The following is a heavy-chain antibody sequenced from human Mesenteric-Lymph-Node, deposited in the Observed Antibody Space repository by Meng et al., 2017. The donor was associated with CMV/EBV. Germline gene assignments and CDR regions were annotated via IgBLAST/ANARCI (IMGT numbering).Heavy chain of an antibody. D-gene: IGHD3-10*01. Sequence: SETLSLTCNVSGGSVSGNYWSWIRQPPGKGLEWIGYIYSSGTTNYNPSLKSRVTISVDTSNNRFSLRLSSVTAADTAVYYCARDRDTTPRGVMGYCGQGTLVTVSS. V-gene: IGHV4-59*02. CDR2: IYSSGTT. J-gene: IGHJ4*02. CDR3: ARDRDTTPRGVMGY. CDR1: GGSVSGNY.